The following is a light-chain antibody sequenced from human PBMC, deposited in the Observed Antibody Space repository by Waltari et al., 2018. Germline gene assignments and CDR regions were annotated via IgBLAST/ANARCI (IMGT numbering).Light chain of an antibody. V-gene: IGKV3-11*01. CDR3: QQRRNWPLT. Sequence: DIVLTQSPANLSLSPGERALLSYRASKSVANYLAWYHQKPGQAPRLLIYGASTRATGMPAGFSGSGSGTDFTLTISSLEPEDFAVYYCQQRRNWPLTFGGGTKVEIK. CDR2: GAS. CDR1: KSVANY. J-gene: IGKJ4*01.